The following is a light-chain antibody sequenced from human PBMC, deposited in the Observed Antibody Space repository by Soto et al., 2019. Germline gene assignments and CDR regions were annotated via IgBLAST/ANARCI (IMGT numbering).Light chain of an antibody. CDR3: SSYTSSSTLEV. CDR2: DVS. CDR1: SSDVGGYNY. J-gene: IGLJ2*01. V-gene: IGLV2-14*01. Sequence: QSALAQPASVSGSPGQSITISCTGTSSDVGGYNYVSWYQQHPGKAPKLMIYDVSNRPSGVSNRFSGSKSGNTASLTISGLQAEYEADYHCSSYTSSSTLEVFGGGTKVTVL.